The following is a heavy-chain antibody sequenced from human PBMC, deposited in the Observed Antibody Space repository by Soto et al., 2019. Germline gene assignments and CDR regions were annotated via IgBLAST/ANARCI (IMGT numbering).Heavy chain of an antibody. CDR1: GYTFTSYG. CDR3: ARDPPLFFIEAAGSDY. CDR2: ISAYNGNT. Sequence: QVQLVQSGAEVKKPGASVKVSCKASGYTFTSYGISWVRQAPRQGLEWMGWISAYNGNTNYAQKLQGRVSMTTDTSTSTAYMELRSLRSDDTAVYYYARDPPLFFIEAAGSDYWGQGTLVTVSS. D-gene: IGHD6-13*01. V-gene: IGHV1-18*01. J-gene: IGHJ4*02.